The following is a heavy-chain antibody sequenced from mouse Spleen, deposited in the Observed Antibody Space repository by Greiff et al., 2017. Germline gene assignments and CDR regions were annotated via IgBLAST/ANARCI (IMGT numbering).Heavy chain of an antibody. CDR2: ISSGGGST. CDR1: GFTFSSYY. V-gene: IGHV5-9*04. Sequence: EVKLVESGGGLVKLGGSLKLSCAASGFTFSSYYMSWVRQTPEKRLEWVATISSGGGSTYYPDSVKGRFTISRDNAKNTLYLQMSSLNSEDTAVYYCARDNDGYLYYFDYWGQGTTLTVSS. J-gene: IGHJ2*01. D-gene: IGHD2-3*01. CDR3: ARDNDGYLYYFDY.